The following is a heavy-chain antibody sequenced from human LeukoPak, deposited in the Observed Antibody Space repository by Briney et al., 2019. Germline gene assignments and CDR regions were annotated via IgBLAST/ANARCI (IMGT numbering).Heavy chain of an antibody. CDR1: GFTFSSYG. CDR2: ISYDGSNK. V-gene: IGHV3-30*03. CDR3: ARERGRGRDSPWFDY. J-gene: IGHJ4*02. D-gene: IGHD1-26*01. Sequence: GGSLRLSCAASGFTFSSYGMHWVRQAPGKGLEWVAVISYDGSNKYYADTVKGRFTISRDNSKNTLDLQMTGLRAEDTAVYYCARERGRGRDSPWFDYWGQGTLVTVSS.